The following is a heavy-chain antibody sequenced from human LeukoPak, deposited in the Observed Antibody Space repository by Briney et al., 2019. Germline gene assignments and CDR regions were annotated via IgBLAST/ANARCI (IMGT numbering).Heavy chain of an antibody. D-gene: IGHD2-2*01. V-gene: IGHV1-18*01. CDR1: GYTFTGYG. Sequence: ASVKVSCKASGYTFTGYGISWVRQAPGQGLEWMGRISAYNGNTNYAQKFQGRVTMTRDTSTSTVYMELSSLRSEDTAVYYCARDVKYRGWWFDPWGQGTLVTVSS. CDR3: ARDVKYRGWWFDP. CDR2: ISAYNGNT. J-gene: IGHJ5*02.